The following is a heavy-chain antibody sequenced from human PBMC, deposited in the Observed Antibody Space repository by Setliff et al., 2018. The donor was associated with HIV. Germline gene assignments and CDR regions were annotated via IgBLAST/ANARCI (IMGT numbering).Heavy chain of an antibody. CDR2: ITARNGNT. CDR1: GYSFGSYG. V-gene: IGHV1-18*01. Sequence: ASVKVSCKASGYSFGSYGISWVRRAPGQGLEWMGWITARNGNTNYAQKFQGRVTMTTDTSTSIVNMELRSLRSDDTAVYYCVRGEGMGPAVVTAMFDQWGQGTLVTVSS. CDR3: VRGEGMGPAVVTAMFDQ. D-gene: IGHD2-21*02. J-gene: IGHJ4*02.